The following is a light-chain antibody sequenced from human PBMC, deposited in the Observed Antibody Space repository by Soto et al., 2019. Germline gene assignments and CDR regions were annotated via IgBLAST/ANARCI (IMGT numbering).Light chain of an antibody. V-gene: IGKV1-13*02. CDR2: DAS. J-gene: IGKJ4*01. CDR3: QNFRSSAIS. Sequence: AIQLTQSPSSLSASVGDRVSITCRASQGIGSALAWYQLKPGAAPTLLIYDASTLESGVPSRFSGSRSGPDFTLTISSLQPEDFATYYCQNFRSSAISFGGGTKVDIK. CDR1: QGIGSA.